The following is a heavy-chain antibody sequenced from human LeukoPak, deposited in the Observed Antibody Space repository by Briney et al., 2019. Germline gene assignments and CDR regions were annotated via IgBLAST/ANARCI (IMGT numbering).Heavy chain of an antibody. Sequence: ASVKVSCKASGYTFTSYYMHWVRQAPGQGLEWMGIINPSGGSTSYAQKFQGRVTMTRDMSTSTAYMELSRLRSDDTAVYYCARVKGGYYDSSGYYGGVYFDYWGQGTLVTVSS. D-gene: IGHD3-22*01. V-gene: IGHV1-46*01. CDR2: INPSGGST. CDR1: GYTFTSYY. J-gene: IGHJ4*02. CDR3: ARVKGGYYDSSGYYGGVYFDY.